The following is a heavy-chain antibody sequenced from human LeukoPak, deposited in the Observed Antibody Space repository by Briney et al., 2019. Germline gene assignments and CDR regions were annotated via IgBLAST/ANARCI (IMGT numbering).Heavy chain of an antibody. J-gene: IGHJ4*02. CDR1: GDSFTRSW. CDR2: IYPGDSET. CDR3: ARQAKANWGAYYYFDY. V-gene: IGHV5-51*01. D-gene: IGHD7-27*01. Sequence: GESLKISCKGSGDSFTRSWIAWVRQMPGRGLELRGIIYPGDSETRYSPSLQGQVTISADKSISTAYLQWSSLKASDTAMYYCARQAKANWGAYYYFDYWGQGTLVTVSS.